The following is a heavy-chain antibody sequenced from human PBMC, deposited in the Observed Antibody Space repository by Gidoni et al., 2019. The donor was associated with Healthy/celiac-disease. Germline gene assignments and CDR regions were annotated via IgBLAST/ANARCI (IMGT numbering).Heavy chain of an antibody. D-gene: IGHD2-2*02. CDR2: ISAYNGNT. J-gene: IGHJ6*02. V-gene: IGHV1-18*01. CDR3: ARVDDYTPLTTYYYGMDV. Sequence: QVPLVQSVAEVKKPGASVKVSCKASGYTFTSYGISRVRQAPGQGLEWVGWISAYNGNTNYAQKLQGIVTMTTDTSTSTAYMELRSLRSDDTAVYYCARVDDYTPLTTYYYGMDVWGQGTTVTVSS. CDR1: GYTFTSYG.